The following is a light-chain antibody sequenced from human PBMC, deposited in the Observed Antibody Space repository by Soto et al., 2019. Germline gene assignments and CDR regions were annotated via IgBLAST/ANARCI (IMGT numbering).Light chain of an antibody. CDR1: QTISSW. CDR3: QHYNSYPEA. V-gene: IGKV1-5*03. J-gene: IGKJ1*01. Sequence: DIQMTQSPSTLSGSVGDRVTITCRASQTISSWLAWYQQKPGKAPKPLIYKASTLKSGVPSRFSGSGSGTEFTLTISSLQPDDFATYYCQHYNSYPEAFGQGTKVDIK. CDR2: KAS.